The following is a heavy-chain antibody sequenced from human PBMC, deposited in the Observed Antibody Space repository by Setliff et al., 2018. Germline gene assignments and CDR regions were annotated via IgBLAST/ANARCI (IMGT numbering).Heavy chain of an antibody. D-gene: IGHD4-4*01. V-gene: IGHV1-3*01. J-gene: IGHJ4*02. CDR1: GYIFTNYA. CDR3: AREMTTDKNHYLDF. CDR2: INAGNGNT. Sequence: GASVKVSCKASGYIFTNYAIHWVRQAPGQRLEWMGWINAGNGNTRYSQKFQGRVTITRDTSANTAYMELSSLRSEDTAVYYCAREMTTDKNHYLDFWGQGTLVTVSS.